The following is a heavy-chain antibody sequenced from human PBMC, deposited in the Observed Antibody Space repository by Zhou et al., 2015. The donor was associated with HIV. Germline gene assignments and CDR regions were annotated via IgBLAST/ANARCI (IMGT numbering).Heavy chain of an antibody. CDR1: GGTFSSYA. D-gene: IGHD3-22*01. CDR3: ARGGLLIETKGSDAFDI. CDR2: IIPIFGTA. J-gene: IGHJ3*02. Sequence: QVQLVQSGAEVKKPGSSVKVSCKASGGTFSSYAISWVRQAPGQGLEWMGGIIPIFGTANYAQKFQGRVTITADESTSTAYMELSSLRSEDTAVYYCARGGLLIETKGSDAFDIWGQGTMVTVSS. V-gene: IGHV1-69*01.